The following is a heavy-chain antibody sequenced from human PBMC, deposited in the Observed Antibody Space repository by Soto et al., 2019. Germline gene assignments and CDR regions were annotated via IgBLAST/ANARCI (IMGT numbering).Heavy chain of an antibody. J-gene: IGHJ5*02. V-gene: IGHV3-11*05. CDR3: ARARGWEGWFDP. Sequence: QVPLVESGGGLVKPGGSLRLSCAASGFTFSDYYMSWIRQAPGKGLEWVSYISSSSSYTNYADSVKGRFTISRDNAKNSLYLQMNSLRAEDTAVYYCARARGWEGWFDPWGQGTLVTVSS. CDR2: ISSSSSYT. D-gene: IGHD1-26*01. CDR1: GFTFSDYY.